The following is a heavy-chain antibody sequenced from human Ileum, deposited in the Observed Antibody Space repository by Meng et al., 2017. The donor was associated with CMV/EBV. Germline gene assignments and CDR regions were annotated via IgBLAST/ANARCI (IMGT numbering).Heavy chain of an antibody. CDR1: GLTFNDYA. CDR2: ISWNSGVT. Sequence: GGSLRLSCAVSGLTFNDYAMHWVRQAPGKGLEWVSGISWNSGVTVYADSVKGRFTISRDNAKNSLYLQMNSLRPEDTAVYYCARSTRGYYDITGYFEYWGQGALVTVSS. D-gene: IGHD3-22*01. J-gene: IGHJ4*02. CDR3: ARSTRGYYDITGYFEY. V-gene: IGHV3-9*01.